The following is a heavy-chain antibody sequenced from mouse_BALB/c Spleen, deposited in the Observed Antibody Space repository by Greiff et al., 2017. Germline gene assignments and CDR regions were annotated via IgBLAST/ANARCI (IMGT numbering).Heavy chain of an antibody. CDR1: GFTFSDYY. V-gene: IGHV5-4*02. Sequence: EVQLVESGGGLVKPGGSLKLSCAASGFTFSDYYMSWVRQTPEKRLEWVATISDCGSYTYYPDSVTGRFTISRDNAKNNLYLQMSSLKSEDTAMYYCARGGYGNYGSYWYFDVWGAGTTVTVSA. J-gene: IGHJ1*01. CDR3: ARGGYGNYGSYWYFDV. D-gene: IGHD2-10*02. CDR2: ISDCGSYT.